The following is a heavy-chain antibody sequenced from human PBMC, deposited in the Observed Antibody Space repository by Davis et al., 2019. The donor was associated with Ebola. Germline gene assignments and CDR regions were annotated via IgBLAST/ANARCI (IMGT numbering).Heavy chain of an antibody. V-gene: IGHV3-21*01. CDR1: GFTFSTYS. CDR2: ISSDSDYI. J-gene: IGHJ6*02. D-gene: IGHD3-16*01. CDR3: VRDRPLDFFFGDYYGMDV. Sequence: PGGSLRLSCAASGFTFSTYSMSWVRQAPGKGLEWVSSISSDSDYIYYADSAKGRFTISRDNAKNSLYLQMNSLRAEETAVYYCVRDRPLDFFFGDYYGMDVWGQGTTVTVSS.